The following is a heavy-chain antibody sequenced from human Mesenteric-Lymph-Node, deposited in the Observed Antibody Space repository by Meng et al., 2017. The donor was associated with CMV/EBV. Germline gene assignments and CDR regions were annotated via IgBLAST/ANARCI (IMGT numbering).Heavy chain of an antibody. CDR1: GLTFNNYG. CDR3: GKNVYGDYLHYGMDV. Sequence: GESLKISCVASGLTFNNYGMNWVRQAPGKGLEWVSFIYSSGSGTYYADSVKGRFTISRDSSKNTLYLQMNSLRAEDTAVYFCGKNVYGDYLHYGMDVWGRGTTVTVSS. J-gene: IGHJ6*02. V-gene: IGHV3-23*03. D-gene: IGHD4-17*01. CDR2: IYSSGSGT.